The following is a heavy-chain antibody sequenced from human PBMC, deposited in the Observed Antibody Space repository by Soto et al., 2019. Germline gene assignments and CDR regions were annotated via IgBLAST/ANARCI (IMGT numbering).Heavy chain of an antibody. J-gene: IGHJ5*02. Sequence: SETLSLTCPVSGGSISSYDLSWIGQPPGKGLEWIGYIYYSGSTNYNPSLKSRVTISVDTSKNQFSLKLSSVPAADTAVYYCAREKYYYDSSGYYFWFDPWGQGTLVTVSS. CDR1: GGSISSYD. V-gene: IGHV4-59*01. CDR2: IYYSGST. CDR3: AREKYYYDSSGYYFWFDP. D-gene: IGHD3-22*01.